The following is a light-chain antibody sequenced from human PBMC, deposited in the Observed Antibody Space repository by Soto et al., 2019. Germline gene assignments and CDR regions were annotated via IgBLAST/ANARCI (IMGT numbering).Light chain of an antibody. Sequence: QFALTQPRSVSGSPGQSVTISCTGTSSDVGGYNYVSWYQQYSGKAPKVMIYDVSKRPSGVPDRFSGSKSGNTASLTISGLQAEDEADYYCCSYAASNTFVFGTGTKVTVL. V-gene: IGLV2-11*01. CDR1: SSDVGGYNY. CDR3: CSYAASNTFV. J-gene: IGLJ1*01. CDR2: DVS.